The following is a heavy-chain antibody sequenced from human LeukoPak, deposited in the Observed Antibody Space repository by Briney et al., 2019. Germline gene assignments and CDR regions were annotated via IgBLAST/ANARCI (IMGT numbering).Heavy chain of an antibody. CDR2: IYYSGST. Sequence: ASETLSLTCSVSGGSISSYYWSWIRQPPGKGLKWIGYIYYSGSTNYNPSLKSRVTISVDTSKNKFSLKLSSVTAADTAVYYCARVYYSSSYDYWYFDLWGRGTLVTVSS. J-gene: IGHJ2*01. CDR3: ARVYYSSSYDYWYFDL. V-gene: IGHV4-59*01. D-gene: IGHD6-13*01. CDR1: GGSISSYY.